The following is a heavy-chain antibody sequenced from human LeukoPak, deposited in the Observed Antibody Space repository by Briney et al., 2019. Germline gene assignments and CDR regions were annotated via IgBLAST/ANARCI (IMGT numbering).Heavy chain of an antibody. CDR3: AKGGAMIIGLPFDY. CDR1: GGTFSSYA. J-gene: IGHJ4*02. V-gene: IGHV1-69*06. Sequence: SVKVSCKASGGTFSSYAISWVRQAPGQGLEWMGGIIPIFGTANYAQKFQGRVTITADKSTSTAYMELSSLRSEDTAVYYCAKGGAMIIGLPFDYWGQGTLVTVSS. CDR2: IIPIFGTA. D-gene: IGHD3-22*01.